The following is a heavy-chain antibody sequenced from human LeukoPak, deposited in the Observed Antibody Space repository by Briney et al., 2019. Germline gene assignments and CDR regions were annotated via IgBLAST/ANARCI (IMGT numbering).Heavy chain of an antibody. CDR2: ISWNSGSI. V-gene: IGHV3-9*01. Sequence: GGSLRLSCAASGFTFDDYAMHWVRQAPGKGLEWVSGISWNSGSIGYADSVKGRFTISRDNAKNSLYLQMNSLRAEDTAVYYCARTLFFWGQGTLVTVSS. J-gene: IGHJ4*02. CDR1: GFTFDDYA. D-gene: IGHD3-3*01. CDR3: ARTLFF.